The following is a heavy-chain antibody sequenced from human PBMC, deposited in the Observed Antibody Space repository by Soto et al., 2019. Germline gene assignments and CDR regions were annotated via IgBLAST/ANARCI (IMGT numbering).Heavy chain of an antibody. J-gene: IGHJ4*01. Sequence: GASVKVPVKASGYTFINDYMHWVRQAPGQGLDWIGRIIPSDGSTHYAQRFQDRVILNRDTSTSTVYMELNSLRSEDSAVYYCAREGPELATLGSFDYW. CDR3: AREGPELATLGSFDY. D-gene: IGHD5-12*01. V-gene: IGHV1-46*01. CDR1: GYTFINDY. CDR2: IIPSDGST.